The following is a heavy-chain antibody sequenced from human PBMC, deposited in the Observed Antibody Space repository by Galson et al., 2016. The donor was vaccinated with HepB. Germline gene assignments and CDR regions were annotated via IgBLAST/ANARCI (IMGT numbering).Heavy chain of an antibody. V-gene: IGHV3-74*01. J-gene: IGHJ4*02. CDR3: TRGALEPFDY. D-gene: IGHD1-1*01. Sequence: SLRLSCAASGFTFSTYWMHWVRQAPGKRLVWVSCINPDASTTTYADSVKGRFAISRDNAKNTLYLQMNSLRGEDTAVYFCTRGALEPFDYWGQGILVTVSS. CDR1: GFTFSTYW. CDR2: INPDASTT.